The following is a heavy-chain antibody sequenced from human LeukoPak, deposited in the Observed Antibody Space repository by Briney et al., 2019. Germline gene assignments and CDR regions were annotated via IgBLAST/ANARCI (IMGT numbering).Heavy chain of an antibody. CDR1: GVSISRSFYY. D-gene: IGHD4-17*01. V-gene: IGHV4-39*01. J-gene: IGHJ3*02. CDR2: IYYTGST. CDR3: ARRPNLPADLGDYWRFDI. Sequence: KPSETLSLTCSISGVSISRSFYYWGWIRQPPGKRLEWIGNIYYTGSTYYNPSLKSRVSMSVDTSNNQLSLNLISVTAADTAVYFCARRPNLPADLGDYWRFDIWGQGRRVTVSS.